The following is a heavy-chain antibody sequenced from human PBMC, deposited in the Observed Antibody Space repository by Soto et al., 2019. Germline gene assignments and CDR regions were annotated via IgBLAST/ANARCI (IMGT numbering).Heavy chain of an antibody. D-gene: IGHD3-10*01. V-gene: IGHV3-21*01. J-gene: IGHJ6*02. Sequence: GGTLRLSCTASGRTFSNYAMNWVRQAPGKGMEWVSCISSSSSYRYYADSVKGRFTISRDNAKNSLYLKMNSLRAEDTAVYYCARTRITMVRGVPYGMDVWGQGTTVTVSS. CDR1: GRTFSNYA. CDR2: ISSSSSYR. CDR3: ARTRITMVRGVPYGMDV.